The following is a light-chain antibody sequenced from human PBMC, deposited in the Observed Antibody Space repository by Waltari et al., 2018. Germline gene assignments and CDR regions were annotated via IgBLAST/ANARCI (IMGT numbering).Light chain of an antibody. V-gene: IGLV2-18*02. J-gene: IGLJ2*01. CDR2: EVN. CDR1: SSDVGSYNR. Sequence: QFAMTQPPFASGSPGQSVTITCTGTSSDVGSYNRVSRYHQPPGTAPKLMICEVNNRPAGVPVRCSGSKSGNTAALTISGRRAEDEADYFCTSYTSPGAYVVFGGGTKLTDL. CDR3: TSYTSPGAYVV.